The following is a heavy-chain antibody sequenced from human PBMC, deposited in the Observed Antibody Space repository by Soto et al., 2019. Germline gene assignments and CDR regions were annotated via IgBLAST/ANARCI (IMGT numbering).Heavy chain of an antibody. CDR1: GGSISSSNW. V-gene: IGHV4-4*02. D-gene: IGHD3-9*01. Sequence: QVQLQESGPGLVKPSGTLSLTCAVSGGSISSSNWWSWVRQPPGKGLEWIGEIYHSGSTNYNPSLKSRVTISVDKSKNQFSLKLSSVTAADTAVYYCARGIERIYDILTGHKEDAFDSWGQGTMVTVSS. J-gene: IGHJ3*02. CDR2: IYHSGST. CDR3: ARGIERIYDILTGHKEDAFDS.